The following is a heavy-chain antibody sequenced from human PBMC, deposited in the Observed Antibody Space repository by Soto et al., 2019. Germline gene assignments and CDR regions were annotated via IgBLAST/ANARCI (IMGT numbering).Heavy chain of an antibody. CDR2: ISTGSSFI. V-gene: IGHV3-21*01. D-gene: IGHD2-15*01. CDR1: GFTFSSYS. J-gene: IGHJ6*02. Sequence: GGSLRLSCVASGFTFSSYSMNWLRQTPGKGLEWVSSISTGSSFIYYADSVRGRFTISRDNAKNSLYLQMNSLRAEDTAVYYCARDRGYDAHDYYYNAMDVWGQGTMVTVSS. CDR3: ARDRGYDAHDYYYNAMDV.